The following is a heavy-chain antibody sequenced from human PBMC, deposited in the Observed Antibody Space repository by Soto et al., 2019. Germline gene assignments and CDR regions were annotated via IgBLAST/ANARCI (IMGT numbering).Heavy chain of an antibody. J-gene: IGHJ4*02. D-gene: IGHD6-6*01. CDR2: ISGSDDST. Sequence: EVQLLESGGGLVQPGESLRLSCAASGFTFSSYAMSWVRQAPGKGLEWVSVISGSDDSTYYADSVKGRFTISRDNSKNTLYMHMYSLRAEDTAVYYCAKRSSSSTVHYWGQGTLVTLSS. V-gene: IGHV3-23*01. CDR3: AKRSSSSTVHY. CDR1: GFTFSSYA.